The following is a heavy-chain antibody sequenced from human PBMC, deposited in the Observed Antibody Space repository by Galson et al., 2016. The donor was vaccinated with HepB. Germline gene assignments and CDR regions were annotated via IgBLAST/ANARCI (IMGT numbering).Heavy chain of an antibody. D-gene: IGHD6-19*01. CDR3: ARVLGGPETAVAGRGHWLDP. V-gene: IGHV3-30*04. J-gene: IGHJ5*02. CDR1: GFTFSSYA. CDR2: MSYDGGDK. Sequence: SLRLSCAASGFTFSSYAMHWVRQAPGKGLEWVAVMSYDGGDKYYADSVKGRFTISRDNSKNTLYLQMNSLRAEDTAVYYCARVLGGPETAVAGRGHWLDPWGQGTLVTVSS.